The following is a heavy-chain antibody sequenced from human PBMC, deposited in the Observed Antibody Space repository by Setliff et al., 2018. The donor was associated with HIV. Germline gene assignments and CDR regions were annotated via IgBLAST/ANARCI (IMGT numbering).Heavy chain of an antibody. V-gene: IGHV1-18*01. J-gene: IGHJ4*02. D-gene: IGHD6-19*01. Sequence: ASVKVSCKASGYTFTSYGISWVRQAPGQGLEWMGWISAYNGNTNYAQKLQGRVTMTTDTSTSTAYMELRSLRSDDTAVYYCARDTPPYSSGWYVTPNFDYWGQGTLVTVSS. CDR3: ARDTPPYSSGWYVTPNFDY. CDR1: GYTFTSYG. CDR2: ISAYNGNT.